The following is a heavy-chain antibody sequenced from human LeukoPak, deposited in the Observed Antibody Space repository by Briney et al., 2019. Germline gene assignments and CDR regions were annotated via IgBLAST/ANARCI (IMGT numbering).Heavy chain of an antibody. Sequence: ASVKVSCKASGGTFSSYAISWVRQAPGQGLEWMGRIIPIFGIANYAQKFQGRVTITADKYTSTAYMELSSLRSEDTAVYYCASPNQWLAYYYYGMDVWGQGTTVTVSS. D-gene: IGHD6-19*01. V-gene: IGHV1-69*04. CDR2: IIPIFGIA. J-gene: IGHJ6*02. CDR3: ASPNQWLAYYYYGMDV. CDR1: GGTFSSYA.